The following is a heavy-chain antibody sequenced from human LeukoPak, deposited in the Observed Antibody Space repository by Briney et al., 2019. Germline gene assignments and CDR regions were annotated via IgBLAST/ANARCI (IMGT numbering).Heavy chain of an antibody. CDR1: GFTFSSYS. J-gene: IGHJ6*03. Sequence: PGGSLRLSCAASGFTFSSYSMNWVRQAPGKGLEWVSSISSSSSYIYYADSVKGRFTISRDNAKNSLYLQMNSLRAEDTAVYYCARDSSSWWVGDYYYMDVWGKGTTVTVSS. V-gene: IGHV3-21*01. CDR2: ISSSSSYI. D-gene: IGHD6-13*01. CDR3: ARDSSSWWVGDYYYMDV.